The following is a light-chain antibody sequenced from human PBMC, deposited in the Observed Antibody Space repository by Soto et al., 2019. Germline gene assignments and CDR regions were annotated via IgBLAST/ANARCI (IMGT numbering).Light chain of an antibody. Sequence: EIVLTQSPATLSVSPGETATLSCRASQSLTTYLAWYQQKPDQAPRLLIYGASTRATGIPARFSGSGSGTEFTLTISSLQSEDFAVYYCQQYNNWPPWTFGQGTKVDIK. CDR2: GAS. J-gene: IGKJ1*01. V-gene: IGKV3-15*01. CDR3: QQYNNWPPWT. CDR1: QSLTTY.